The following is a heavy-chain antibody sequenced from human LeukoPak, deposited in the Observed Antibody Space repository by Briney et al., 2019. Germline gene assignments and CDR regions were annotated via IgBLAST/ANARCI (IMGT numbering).Heavy chain of an antibody. CDR2: IYYSGST. V-gene: IGHV4-30-4*01. Sequence: SQTLSLTCTVSGGSISSGDYYWSWIRQPPGKGLEWIGYIYYSGSTHDNPSLKSRVTISVDTSKNQFSLKLSSVTAADTAVYYCASRRAAPDYYYYMDVWGKGTTVTVSS. CDR3: ASRRAAPDYYYYMDV. J-gene: IGHJ6*03. CDR1: GGSISSGDYY. D-gene: IGHD6-13*01.